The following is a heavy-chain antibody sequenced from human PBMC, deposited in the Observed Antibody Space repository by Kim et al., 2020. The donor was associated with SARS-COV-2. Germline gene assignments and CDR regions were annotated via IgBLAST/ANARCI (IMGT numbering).Heavy chain of an antibody. D-gene: IGHD3-9*01. CDR3: ARTSDILRPPDY. J-gene: IGHJ4*02. V-gene: IGHV5-51*01. Sequence: RYSPAFQGQVTISADKSLSTAYLQWSSLKASDTAMYYCARTSDILRPPDYWGQGTLVTVSS.